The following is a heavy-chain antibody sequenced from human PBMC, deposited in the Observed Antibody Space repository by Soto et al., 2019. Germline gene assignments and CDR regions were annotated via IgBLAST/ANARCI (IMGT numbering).Heavy chain of an antibody. Sequence: GASVKVSCKASGYTFTGYYMHWVRQAPGQGLEWMGWTNPNSGGTNYAQKFQGWVTMTRDTSISTAYMELSRLRSDDTAVYYCARAHSSWYEAQNWFDPWGQGTLVTVSS. D-gene: IGHD6-13*01. J-gene: IGHJ5*02. CDR1: GYTFTGYY. CDR3: ARAHSSWYEAQNWFDP. CDR2: TNPNSGGT. V-gene: IGHV1-2*04.